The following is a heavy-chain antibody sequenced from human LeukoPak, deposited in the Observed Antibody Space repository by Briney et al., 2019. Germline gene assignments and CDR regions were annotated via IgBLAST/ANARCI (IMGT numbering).Heavy chain of an antibody. CDR3: ANPYRYYYDSSGYRPRDAFDI. CDR1: GFTFSSYA. J-gene: IGHJ3*02. D-gene: IGHD3-22*01. Sequence: PGGSLRLSGADSGFTFSSYAMSWVRQAPGKGLEWVSAISGSGGRTYYADSVKGRFTISRDNSKNTLYLQMNSLRAEDTAVYYCANPYRYYYDSSGYRPRDAFDIWGQGTMVTVSS. V-gene: IGHV3-23*01. CDR2: ISGSGGRT.